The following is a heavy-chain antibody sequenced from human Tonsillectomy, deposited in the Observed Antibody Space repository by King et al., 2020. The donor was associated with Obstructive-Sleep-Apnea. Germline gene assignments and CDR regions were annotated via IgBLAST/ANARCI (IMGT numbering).Heavy chain of an antibody. J-gene: IGHJ6*02. CDR2: IWYDESNK. V-gene: IGHV3-33*01. CDR3: ASSVSLSWPYGMDV. CDR1: GFTFSSYG. Sequence: VQLVESGGGVVQPGRFLRLSCAASGFTFSSYGMHWVRQAPGKGLEWVAVIWYDESNKYYADSVKGRFTISRENSENTLYLQMNSLRADDTAGYYCASSVSLSWPYGMDVWGQGTTVTVS.